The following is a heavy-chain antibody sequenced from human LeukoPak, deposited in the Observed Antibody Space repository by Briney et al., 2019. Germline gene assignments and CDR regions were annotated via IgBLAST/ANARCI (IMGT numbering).Heavy chain of an antibody. D-gene: IGHD3-3*01. CDR3: ARGPTYYDFWSGYSIDY. Sequence: SETLSLTCAVYGGSFSGYYWSWIRQPPGKGLEWIGEINHSGSTNYNPSLKSRVTISVDTSKNQFSLELSSVTAADTAVYYCARGPTYYDFWSGYSIDYWGQGTLVTVSS. CDR1: GGSFSGYY. V-gene: IGHV4-34*01. CDR2: INHSGST. J-gene: IGHJ4*02.